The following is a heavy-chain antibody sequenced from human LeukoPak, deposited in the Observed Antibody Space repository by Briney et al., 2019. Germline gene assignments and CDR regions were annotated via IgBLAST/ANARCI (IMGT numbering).Heavy chain of an antibody. CDR1: GGSISSSSYY. V-gene: IGHV4-39*07. D-gene: IGHD3-10*01. CDR2: IYYSGST. Sequence: PSETLSLTCTVSGGSISSSSYYWGWIRQPPGKGLEWIGSIYYSGSTYYNPSLKSRVTISVDTSKNQFSLKLSSVTAADTAVYYCARDTYGSGSYSTDTFDYWGQGTLVTVSS. CDR3: ARDTYGSGSYSTDTFDY. J-gene: IGHJ4*02.